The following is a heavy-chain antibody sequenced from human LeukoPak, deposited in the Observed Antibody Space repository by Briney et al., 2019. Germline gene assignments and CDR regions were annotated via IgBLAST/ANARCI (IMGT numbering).Heavy chain of an antibody. CDR2: ISAYNGNT. D-gene: IGHD1-1*01. CDR1: GYTFTSYG. Sequence: ASVKVSCKASGYTFTSYGISWVRQAPGQGLEWMGWISAYNGNTNYAQKLQGRVTMTTDTSTSTAYMELRSLRSDDTAVYYCASPRPDVQLERRSFAHDAFDIWGQGTMVTVSS. V-gene: IGHV1-18*01. J-gene: IGHJ3*02. CDR3: ASPRPDVQLERRSFAHDAFDI.